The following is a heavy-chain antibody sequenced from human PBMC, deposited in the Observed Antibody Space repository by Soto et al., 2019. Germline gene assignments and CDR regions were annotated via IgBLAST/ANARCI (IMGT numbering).Heavy chain of an antibody. CDR3: AKDILSEGYSYGYN. J-gene: IGHJ4*02. Sequence: GGSLRLSCAASGFTFSSYAMSWVRQAPGKGLEWVSAISGSGDSTYYADSVKGRFTISRDNSKNTLYLQMNSLRAEDTAVYYCAKDILSEGYSYGYNWGQGTLVTVSS. V-gene: IGHV3-23*01. D-gene: IGHD5-18*01. CDR2: ISGSGDST. CDR1: GFTFSSYA.